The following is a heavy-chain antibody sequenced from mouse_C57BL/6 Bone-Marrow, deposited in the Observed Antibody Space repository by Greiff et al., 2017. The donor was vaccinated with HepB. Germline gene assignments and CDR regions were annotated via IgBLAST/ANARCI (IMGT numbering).Heavy chain of an antibody. D-gene: IGHD1-1*01. Sequence: EVQGVESGGGLVQPGGSLKLSCAASGFTFSDYYMYWVRQTPEKRLEWVAYISNGGGSTYYPDTVKGRFTLSRDNAKNTLYLQLSRLTSEDTAMYYCARGRMIYYYGSSSHYYAMDYWGQGTSVTVSS. CDR1: GFTFSDYY. V-gene: IGHV5-12*01. J-gene: IGHJ4*01. CDR3: ARGRMIYYYGSSSHYYAMDY. CDR2: ISNGGGST.